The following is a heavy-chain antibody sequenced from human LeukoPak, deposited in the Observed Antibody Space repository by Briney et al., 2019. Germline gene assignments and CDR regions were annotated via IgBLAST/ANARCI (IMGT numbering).Heavy chain of an antibody. J-gene: IGHJ4*02. CDR2: MNPNSGNT. CDR3: ASQDKAAADYYFDY. D-gene: IGHD6-13*01. Sequence: RASVKVSCKASGYTFTSYDINWVRQATGQGLEWMGWMNPNSGNTGYAQKFQGRVTMTRNTSISTAYMELSSLRSEDTAVYYCASQDKAAADYYFDYWGQGTLVTVSS. CDR1: GYTFTSYD. V-gene: IGHV1-8*01.